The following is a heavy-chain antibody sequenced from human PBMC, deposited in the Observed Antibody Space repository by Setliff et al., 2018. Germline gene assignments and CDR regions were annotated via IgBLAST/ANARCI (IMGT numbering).Heavy chain of an antibody. CDR2: IIPIFGTA. J-gene: IGHJ3*02. V-gene: IGHV1-69*06. CDR1: GGTFSSYA. CDR3: ARGGATVFLAFDI. Sequence: SVKVSCKASGGTFSSYAISWVRQAPGQGLEWMGRIIPIFGTANYAQKFQGRVTITADKSTSTAYMELSSLRSEDTAVNYCARGGATVFLAFDIWGQGTMVTVSS. D-gene: IGHD3-3*01.